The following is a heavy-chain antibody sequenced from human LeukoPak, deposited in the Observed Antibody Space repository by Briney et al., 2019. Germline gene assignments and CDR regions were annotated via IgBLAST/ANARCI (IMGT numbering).Heavy chain of an antibody. CDR2: ISSSGSTI. Sequence: GGSLRLSCAASGFTFSSYEMNWVRQAPGKGLEWVSYISSSGSTIYYADSVKGRFTISRDNAKNSLYLQMNSLRAEDTAVYYCARDLSGSYGTYYYYYYGMDVWGQGTTVTVSS. D-gene: IGHD1-26*01. J-gene: IGHJ6*02. CDR1: GFTFSSYE. V-gene: IGHV3-48*03. CDR3: ARDLSGSYGTYYYYYYGMDV.